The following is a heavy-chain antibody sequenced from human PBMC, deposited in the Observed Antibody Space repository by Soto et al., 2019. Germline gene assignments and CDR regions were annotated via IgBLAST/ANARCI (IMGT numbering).Heavy chain of an antibody. CDR3: ARDIRPLYYFDF. CDR1: GFTFSNYE. J-gene: IGHJ4*02. D-gene: IGHD4-17*01. CDR2: ISSLGSTI. Sequence: GGSLRLSCAASGFTFSNYEMNWVRQAPGKGLEWVSYISSLGSTIYYADSVKGRFTISRDNAKDSLYLQMNSLRAEDTAVYYCARDIRPLYYFDFWGQGTLVTVSS. V-gene: IGHV3-48*03.